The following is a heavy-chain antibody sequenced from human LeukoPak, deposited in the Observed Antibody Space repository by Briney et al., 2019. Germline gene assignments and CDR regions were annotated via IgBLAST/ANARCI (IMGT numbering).Heavy chain of an antibody. CDR3: ARDVSAGEAHDH. V-gene: IGHV3-30*04. CDR1: GFTFSAYT. J-gene: IGHJ4*02. D-gene: IGHD2-21*01. CDR2: ISHDGSTQ. Sequence: PGRSLRLSCAASGFTFSAYTMHWVRQAPGKGLEWVAAISHDGSTQYYGASVKGRFTVSRDNSKNTLFLHMNSQRVEDTAVYYCARDVSAGEAHDHWGQGTLVIVSS.